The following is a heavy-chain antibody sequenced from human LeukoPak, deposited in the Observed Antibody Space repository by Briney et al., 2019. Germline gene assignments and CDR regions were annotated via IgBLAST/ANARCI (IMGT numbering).Heavy chain of an antibody. Sequence: GGSLRLSCAASGFTVSSSYMSWVRQAPGKGLEWVSVIYSGGTTYYADSVKGRFTISRDNSNNTLYLQINSLRAEDTAAYYCARGPVTRFEIWGQGTMVTVSS. D-gene: IGHD4-17*01. CDR2: IYSGGTT. J-gene: IGHJ3*02. CDR3: ARGPVTRFEI. V-gene: IGHV3-53*01. CDR1: GFTVSSSY.